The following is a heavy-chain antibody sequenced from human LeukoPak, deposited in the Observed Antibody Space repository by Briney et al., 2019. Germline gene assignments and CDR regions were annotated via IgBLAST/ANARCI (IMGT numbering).Heavy chain of an antibody. Sequence: GGSLGLSCAASGFTFSDYGMHWVRQAPGTGLEWVAFIRYDGSNKYYIDSVKGRFTISRDNSKHTLYLQMNSLRAEDTAVYYCAKDLRGYSYGPGTVDIWGQGTMVTVSS. CDR1: GFTFSDYG. J-gene: IGHJ3*02. CDR2: IRYDGSNK. CDR3: AKDLRGYSYGPGTVDI. D-gene: IGHD5-18*01. V-gene: IGHV3-30*02.